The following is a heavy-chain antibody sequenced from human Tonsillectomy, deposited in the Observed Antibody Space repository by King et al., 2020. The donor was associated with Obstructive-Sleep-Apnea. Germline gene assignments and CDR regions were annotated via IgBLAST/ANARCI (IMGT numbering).Heavy chain of an antibody. CDR2: IYWDYDK. J-gene: IGHJ4*02. CDR1: VFSLNTSAVG. D-gene: IGHD2-15*01. Sequence: VTLKESGPTLVKPTQTLTLTCTFSVFSLNTSAVGVVWIRQPPGKALEWRPPIYWDYDKRYRPSLKSRLTITKDTSKNQVVLTLTNMDPVDTATYYCVHSDRILFDYWGQGTLVIVSS. V-gene: IGHV2-5*09. CDR3: VHSDRILFDY.